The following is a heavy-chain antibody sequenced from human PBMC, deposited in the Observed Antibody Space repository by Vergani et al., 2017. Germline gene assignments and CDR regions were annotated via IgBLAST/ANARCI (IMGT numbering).Heavy chain of an antibody. CDR2: INHSGST. CDR3: ARGGSILDIVVVPAAMYFDY. D-gene: IGHD2-2*03. J-gene: IGHJ4*02. V-gene: IGHV4-34*01. CDR1: GGSFSGYY. Sequence: QVQLPQWGAGLLKPSETLSLTCAVYGGSFSGYYWSWIRQPPGKGLEWIGEINHSGSTNYNPSLKSRVTISVDTSKNQFSLKLSSVTAADTAVYYCARGGSILDIVVVPAAMYFDYWGQGTLVTVSS.